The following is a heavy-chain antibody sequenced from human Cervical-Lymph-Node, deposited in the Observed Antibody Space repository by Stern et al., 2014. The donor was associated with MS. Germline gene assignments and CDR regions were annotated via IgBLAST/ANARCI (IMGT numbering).Heavy chain of an antibody. Sequence: VQLVQSGAEVKQPGSSMRASCKASGGNFSSYAISWVRQAPGQGLEWMGGIIPMLGTANYAQKFQGRGTITAYASTSTAYMEVSSLRSDDTAVYYCATSAGELTPEAVWGQGTTVTVFS. J-gene: IGHJ6*02. CDR1: GGNFSSYA. D-gene: IGHD1-26*01. CDR2: IIPMLGTA. CDR3: ATSAGELTPEAV. V-gene: IGHV1-69*01.